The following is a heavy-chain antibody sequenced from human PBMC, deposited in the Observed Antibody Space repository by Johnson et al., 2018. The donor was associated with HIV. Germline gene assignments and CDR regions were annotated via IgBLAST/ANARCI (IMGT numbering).Heavy chain of an antibody. CDR3: ARDYRGALDI. D-gene: IGHD4-11*01. J-gene: IGHJ3*02. CDR2: ISYDGINK. V-gene: IGHV3-30-3*01. Sequence: QVQLVESGGGVVQPGRSLRLSCVASGFTFSNYAMHWVRQSPGKGLEWVAVISYDGINKYYADSVKGRFTISRDNSKNTLYLQMNSVRAEDTAVHYCARDYRGALDIWGQGTMVTVSS. CDR1: GFTFSNYA.